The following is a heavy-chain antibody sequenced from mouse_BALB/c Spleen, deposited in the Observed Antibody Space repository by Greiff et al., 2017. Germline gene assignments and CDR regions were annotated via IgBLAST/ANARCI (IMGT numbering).Heavy chain of an antibody. D-gene: IGHD2-1*01. CDR2: ISYSGST. CDR1: GDSITSGY. V-gene: IGHV3-8*02. Sequence: EVQLVESGPSLVKPSQTLSLTCSVTGDSITSGYWNWIRKFPGNKLEYMGYISYSGSTYYNPSLKSRISITRDTSKNQYYLQLNSVTTEDTATYYCATSIYYGKFYAMDYWGQGTSVTVSS. CDR3: ATSIYYGKFYAMDY. J-gene: IGHJ4*01.